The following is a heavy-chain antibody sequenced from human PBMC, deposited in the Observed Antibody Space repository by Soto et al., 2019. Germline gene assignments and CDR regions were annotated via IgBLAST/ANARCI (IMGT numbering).Heavy chain of an antibody. CDR3: AMMPSTWFGESTFDH. CDR2: ISWNRGRI. CDR1: GFTFDDYA. V-gene: IGHV3-9*01. Sequence: EVQRVESGGGLVQPGRSLRLSCAASGFTFDDYAMHWVRQAPGKGLEWVPGISWNRGRIGYADSVKGRFTISRDNAKNSLYRQMDSVRTEDTALDYGAMMPSTWFGESTFDHLGQGTLVTVSS. D-gene: IGHD3-10*01. J-gene: IGHJ4*02.